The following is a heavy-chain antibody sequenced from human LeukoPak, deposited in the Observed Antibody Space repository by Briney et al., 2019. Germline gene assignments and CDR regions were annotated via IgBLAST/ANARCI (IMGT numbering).Heavy chain of an antibody. CDR2: INPNSGGT. D-gene: IGHD3-16*01. V-gene: IGHV1-2*02. Sequence: ASVKVSCKASGYTFTGYYMHWVRQAPGQGLEWMGWINPNSGGTNYAQKFQGRVTMTRDTSISTAYMELSRLRSDDTAVYYCARRNPATNLYDYVWGGSGPFDYWGQGTLVTVSS. J-gene: IGHJ4*02. CDR1: GYTFTGYY. CDR3: ARRNPATNLYDYVWGGSGPFDY.